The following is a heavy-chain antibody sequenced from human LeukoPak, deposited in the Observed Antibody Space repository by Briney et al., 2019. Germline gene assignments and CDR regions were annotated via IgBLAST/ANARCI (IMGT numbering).Heavy chain of an antibody. CDR2: ISGSSSTI. J-gene: IGHJ2*01. CDR3: ARGLHITLSGWYFDL. Sequence: GGSLSLSCVASGFTLSDYNMHWVRQAPGKGLEWISYISGSSSTIYYADSVRGRFTISRDNARNSLYLQMNGLRAEDTAVYYCARGLHITLSGWYFDLWGRGTLVTVSS. D-gene: IGHD2-21*01. V-gene: IGHV3-48*01. CDR1: GFTLSDYN.